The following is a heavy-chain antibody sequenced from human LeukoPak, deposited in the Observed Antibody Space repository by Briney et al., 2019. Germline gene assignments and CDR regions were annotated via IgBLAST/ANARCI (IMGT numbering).Heavy chain of an antibody. V-gene: IGHV4-61*02. CDR3: ASLAVAGRKAFDI. D-gene: IGHD6-19*01. CDR2: IYTSGST. CDR1: GGSISSGSYY. Sequence: PSETLSLTCTVSGGSISSGSYYWGWIRQPAGKGLEWIGRIYTSGSTNYNPALKSRFTITVDTSKNQFSLKLSSVTAADTAVYYCASLAVAGRKAFDIWGQGTMVTVSS. J-gene: IGHJ3*02.